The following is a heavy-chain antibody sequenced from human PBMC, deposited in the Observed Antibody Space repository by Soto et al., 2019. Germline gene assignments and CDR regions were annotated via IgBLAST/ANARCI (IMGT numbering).Heavy chain of an antibody. D-gene: IGHD4-17*01. V-gene: IGHV3-7*01. Sequence: GGSLRLSCAASGFTFSSYWMSWVRQAPGKGLEWVANIKQDGSEKYYVDSVKGRFTISRDNAKNSLYLQMNSLRAEDTAVYYCARDSDYGDYPVTFFDYWGQGTLVTVSS. J-gene: IGHJ4*02. CDR1: GFTFSSYW. CDR2: IKQDGSEK. CDR3: ARDSDYGDYPVTFFDY.